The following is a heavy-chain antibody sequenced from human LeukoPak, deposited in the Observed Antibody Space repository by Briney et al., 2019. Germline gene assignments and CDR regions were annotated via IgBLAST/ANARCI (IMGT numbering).Heavy chain of an antibody. CDR2: ISSNGGST. CDR3: AREEEPLWFGTRGAFDI. J-gene: IGHJ3*02. V-gene: IGHV3-64*01. CDR1: GFTFSSYA. D-gene: IGHD3-10*01. Sequence: GGSLRLSCAASGFTFSSYAMHWVRQAPGKGLEYVSAISSNGGSTYYANSVKGRFTISRDNSKNTLYLQMGSLRAEDMAVYYCAREEEPLWFGTRGAFDIWGQGTMVTVSS.